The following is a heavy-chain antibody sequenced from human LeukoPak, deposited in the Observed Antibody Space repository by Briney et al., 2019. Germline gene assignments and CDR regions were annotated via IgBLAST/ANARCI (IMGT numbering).Heavy chain of an antibody. CDR1: GYTFTSYY. Sequence: ASVKVSCKASGYTFTSYYMHWVRQAPGQGLEWMGIINPSGGSTSYAQKFQGRVTMTRDMSTSTGYMELSSLRSEDTAVYYCARGRQLVRTTKQSAPNFDYWGQGTLVTVSS. D-gene: IGHD6-6*01. CDR2: INPSGGST. CDR3: ARGRQLVRTTKQSAPNFDY. J-gene: IGHJ4*02. V-gene: IGHV1-46*01.